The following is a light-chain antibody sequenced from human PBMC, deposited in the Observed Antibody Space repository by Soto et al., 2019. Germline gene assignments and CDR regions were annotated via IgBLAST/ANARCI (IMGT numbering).Light chain of an antibody. CDR2: DAS. V-gene: IGKV3-20*01. CDR1: QRVASA. J-gene: IGKJ1*01. CDR3: QQYLNSPRT. Sequence: VLTQSPGTLSLSPGGGATLSCRASQRVASALAWYLQKPGQPPRLLIYDASIRATGIPDRISGSGSERDFTLTISRLEPEDAAVYYCQQYLNSPRTFGQGTKVDIK.